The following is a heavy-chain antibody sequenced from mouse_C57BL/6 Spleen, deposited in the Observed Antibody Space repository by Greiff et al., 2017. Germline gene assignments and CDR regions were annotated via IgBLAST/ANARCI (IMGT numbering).Heavy chain of an antibody. V-gene: IGHV2-2*01. CDR1: GFSLTSYG. CDR3: ASYYSNLYYAMDY. CDR2: IWSGGST. J-gene: IGHJ4*01. Sequence: VQGVESGPGLVQPSQSLSITCTVSGFSLTSYGVHWVRQSPGKGLEWLGVIWSGGSTDYNAAFISRLSISKDNSKSQVFFKMNSLQADDTAIYYCASYYSNLYYAMDYWGQGTSVTVSS. D-gene: IGHD2-5*01.